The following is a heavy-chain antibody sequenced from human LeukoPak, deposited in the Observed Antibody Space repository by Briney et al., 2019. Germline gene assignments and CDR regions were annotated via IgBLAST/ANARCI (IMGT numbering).Heavy chain of an antibody. D-gene: IGHD5-18*01. Sequence: SETLSLTCDVSGVSINTCCYYWTWVRQPPGKGLEWIGYKYYSGSTRYNSSLRSRLTISLDSSKNQFSLRLTSVTAADTAVYYCARGRSYGFDFDSWGPGTLVIVSS. CDR2: KYYSGST. J-gene: IGHJ4*02. CDR3: ARGRSYGFDFDS. V-gene: IGHV4-61*01. CDR1: GVSINTCCYY.